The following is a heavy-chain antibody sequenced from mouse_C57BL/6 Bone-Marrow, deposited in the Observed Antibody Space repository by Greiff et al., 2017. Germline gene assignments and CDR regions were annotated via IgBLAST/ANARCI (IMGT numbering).Heavy chain of an antibody. Sequence: VQLQQPGTELVKPGASVKLSCKASGYTFTSYWMPWVKQRPGQGLEWIGNINPSNGGTNYNEKFKSKATLTVDKSSSTADMQLSSLTSEDSAVYYCARGNFYYGYDGFAYWGQGTLVTVSA. CDR2: INPSNGGT. D-gene: IGHD2-2*01. CDR1: GYTFTSYW. J-gene: IGHJ3*01. CDR3: ARGNFYYGYDGFAY. V-gene: IGHV1-53*01.